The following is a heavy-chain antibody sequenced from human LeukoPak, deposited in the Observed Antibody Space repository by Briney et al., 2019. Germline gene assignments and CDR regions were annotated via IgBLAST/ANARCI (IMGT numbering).Heavy chain of an antibody. D-gene: IGHD6-13*01. CDR1: GFNFNNYA. CDR3: AGRGGIAAGSFHY. J-gene: IGHJ4*02. CDR2: IVASSGAT. V-gene: IGHV3-23*01. Sequence: PGGSLRLSCAASGFNFNNYAMSWVRQAPGKGLEWVSHIVASSGATFYADSVKGRFTISRDTSKNTVSLQMNSLRVDDTAVYYCAGRGGIAAGSFHYWGQGTLVTVSS.